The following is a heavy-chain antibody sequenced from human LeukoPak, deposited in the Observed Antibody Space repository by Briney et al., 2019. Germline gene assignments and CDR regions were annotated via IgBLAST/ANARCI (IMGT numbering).Heavy chain of an antibody. J-gene: IGHJ4*02. D-gene: IGHD2-2*01. CDR3: AGYCSTTSCRDVDY. CDR2: ISSVSSQI. V-gene: IGHV3-21*05. Sequence: GGSLRPSCPASGFSFSSNSMNWVRQAPGKGLEWVSYISSVSSQIFYADSVKGRFTISRDNAKNSLFLQMNSLRVEDTAVYYCAGYCSTTSCRDVDYWGQGTLVTVSS. CDR1: GFSFSSNS.